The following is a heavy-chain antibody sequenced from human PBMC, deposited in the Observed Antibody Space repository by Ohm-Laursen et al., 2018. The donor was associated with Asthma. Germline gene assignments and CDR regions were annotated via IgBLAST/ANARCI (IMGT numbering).Heavy chain of an antibody. CDR2: MNPNSGNT. Sequence: GASVKVSCKSSGYTFTSYDINWVRQATGQGLEWMGWMNPNSGNTGYAQKFQGRVTMTRNTSISTAYMELSSLRSEDTAVYYCARGSNYDFWSGYNYYYYGMDVWGQGTMVTVS. CDR1: GYTFTSYD. D-gene: IGHD3-3*01. CDR3: ARGSNYDFWSGYNYYYYGMDV. V-gene: IGHV1-8*01. J-gene: IGHJ6*02.